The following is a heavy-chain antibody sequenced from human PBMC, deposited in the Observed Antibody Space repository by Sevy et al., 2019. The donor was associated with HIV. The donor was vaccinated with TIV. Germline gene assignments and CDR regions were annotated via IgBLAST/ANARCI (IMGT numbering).Heavy chain of an antibody. Sequence: GGSLRLSCTASGFTFGDYAMSWFRQAPGKGLEWVGFIRSKAYGGKTEYAASVKGRFTISRDDSKSIAYLQMNSLKTEDTAVYYCTSEAGSSWYYYYYGMDVLGQGTTVTVSS. CDR3: TSEAGSSWYYYYYGMDV. V-gene: IGHV3-49*03. D-gene: IGHD6-13*01. CDR2: IRSKAYGGKT. J-gene: IGHJ6*02. CDR1: GFTFGDYA.